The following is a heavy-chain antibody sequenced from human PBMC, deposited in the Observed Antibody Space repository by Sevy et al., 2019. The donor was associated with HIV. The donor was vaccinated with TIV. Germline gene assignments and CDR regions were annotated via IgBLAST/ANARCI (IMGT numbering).Heavy chain of an antibody. CDR2: ISYDGSNK. CDR3: ARDFPGSAFDI. CDR1: GFTFSSYA. J-gene: IGHJ3*02. Sequence: GGSLRLSCAASGFTFSSYAMHWVRQAPGKGLEWVAVISYDGSNKYYADSVKGRFTISRDNSKNTLYLQMNSLGAEDTAVYYCARDFPGSAFDIWGQGTMVTVSS. V-gene: IGHV3-30*04.